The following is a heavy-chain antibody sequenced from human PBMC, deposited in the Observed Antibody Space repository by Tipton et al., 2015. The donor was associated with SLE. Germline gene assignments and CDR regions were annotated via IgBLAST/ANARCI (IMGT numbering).Heavy chain of an antibody. CDR2: IYYTGTT. J-gene: IGHJ3*02. CDR1: GGSISSYF. D-gene: IGHD5-24*01. Sequence: TLSLTCTVSGGSISSYFWTWIRQPPGKGLEWIGYIYYTGTTDYNPSLKNRVTISIGTSKTQFSLKLSSVTAADTAVYYCARDVFQFPRVFNMWGQGTLVTVSS. V-gene: IGHV4-59*01. CDR3: ARDVFQFPRVFNM.